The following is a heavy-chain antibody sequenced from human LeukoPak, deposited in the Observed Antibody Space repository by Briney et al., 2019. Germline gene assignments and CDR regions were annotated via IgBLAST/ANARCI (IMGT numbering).Heavy chain of an antibody. V-gene: IGHV4-31*03. CDR3: AKSTSKYDFWSGSPGFDP. Sequence: PSQTLCLTCTVSGGSISSGGYYWSWIRQHPGKGLEWIGYIYYSGSTYYNPSLKSRVTISVDTSKNQFSLKLSSVTAADTAVYYCAKSTSKYDFWSGSPGFDPWGQGTLVTVSS. CDR2: IYYSGST. D-gene: IGHD3-3*01. J-gene: IGHJ5*02. CDR1: GGSISSGGYY.